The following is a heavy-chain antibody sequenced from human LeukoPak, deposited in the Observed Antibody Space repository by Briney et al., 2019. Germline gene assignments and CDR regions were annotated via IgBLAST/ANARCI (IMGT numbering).Heavy chain of an antibody. CDR1: GGSFSGYY. J-gene: IGHJ4*02. CDR3: ARDSPVGTEPMPFDY. V-gene: IGHV4-34*01. D-gene: IGHD1-14*01. Sequence: PSETLSLTCAVYGGSFSGYYWSWIRQPPGKGLEWIGEINHSGSTNYNPSLKSRVTISVDTSKNQFSLKLSSVTAADTAVYYCARDSPVGTEPMPFDYWGQGTLVTVSS. CDR2: INHSGST.